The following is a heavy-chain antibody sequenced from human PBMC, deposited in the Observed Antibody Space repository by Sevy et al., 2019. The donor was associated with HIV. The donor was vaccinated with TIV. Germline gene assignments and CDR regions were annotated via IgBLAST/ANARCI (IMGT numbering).Heavy chain of an antibody. V-gene: IGHV1-8*01. J-gene: IGHJ6*02. D-gene: IGHD3-16*01. CDR2: MNPNSGNT. Sequence: ASVKVSCKASGYTFTSYDIHWVRQAAGQGLAWMGWMNPNSGNTGYEQKFKGRVTMTSNTSINASYMELNNLRSEDTAVYYCARASGSCGYIYALDGWGQGTTVTVSS. CDR1: GYTFTSYD. CDR3: ARASGSCGYIYALDG.